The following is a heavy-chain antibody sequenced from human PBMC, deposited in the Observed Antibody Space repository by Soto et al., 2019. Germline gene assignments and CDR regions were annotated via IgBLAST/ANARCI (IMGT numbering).Heavy chain of an antibody. V-gene: IGHV3-23*01. CDR2: ISNSGDTI. J-gene: IGHJ6*02. Sequence: EVQLLESGGGLVQPGGSLRLSCVASGFTFSYYTMSWVRQAPGKGLEWVSGISNSGDTIYYADSVKGRFTISRDNFKNTLYLQMNSLRADDTAVYYCAAPVPAPTHYYYYDMDVWGQGTTVTVSS. CDR3: AAPVPAPTHYYYYDMDV. CDR1: GFTFSYYT. D-gene: IGHD2-2*01.